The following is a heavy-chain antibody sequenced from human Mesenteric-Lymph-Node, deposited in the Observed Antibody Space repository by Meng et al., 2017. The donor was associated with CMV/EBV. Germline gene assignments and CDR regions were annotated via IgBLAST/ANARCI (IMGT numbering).Heavy chain of an antibody. CDR3: ARLFDDDGDHFDY. D-gene: IGHD4-17*01. V-gene: IGHV3-21*01. J-gene: IGHJ4*02. Sequence: GGSLRLSCAASGFMFSSYRMIWVRQAPGKGLEWVSSISASGSYKYYADSLKGRFTISRDNARNSLYLQINSLTAEDTAVYYCARLFDDDGDHFDYWGPGTLVTVSS. CDR2: ISASGSYK. CDR1: GFMFSSYR.